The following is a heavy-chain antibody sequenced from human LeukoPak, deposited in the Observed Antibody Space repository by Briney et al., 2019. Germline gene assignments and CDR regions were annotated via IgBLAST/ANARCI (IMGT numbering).Heavy chain of an antibody. V-gene: IGHV5-51*01. CDR2: IYPGDSDT. Sequence: PGESLQISCKGSGYSFTSYWIGWVRQMPGKGLEWMGIIYPGDSDTRYSPSFQGQVTISADKSISTAYLQWSSLKASDTAMYYCARHESVDTAMVGFDYWGQGTLVTVSS. D-gene: IGHD5-18*01. CDR1: GYSFTSYW. CDR3: ARHESVDTAMVGFDY. J-gene: IGHJ4*02.